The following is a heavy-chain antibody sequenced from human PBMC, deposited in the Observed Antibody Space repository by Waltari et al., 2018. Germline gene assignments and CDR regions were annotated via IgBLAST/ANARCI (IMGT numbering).Heavy chain of an antibody. CDR2: IYYSGST. V-gene: IGHV4-61*01. CDR1: GGSVSSGSYY. Sequence: QVQLQESGPGLVKPSETLSLTCTVSGGSVSSGSYYWSWIRQPPGKGLEWIGYIYYSGSTNYNPSLKSRVIISVDTSKNQFSLKLSSVTAADTAVYYCARDLMVRAESYGMDVWGQGTTVTVSS. D-gene: IGHD3-10*01. J-gene: IGHJ6*02. CDR3: ARDLMVRAESYGMDV.